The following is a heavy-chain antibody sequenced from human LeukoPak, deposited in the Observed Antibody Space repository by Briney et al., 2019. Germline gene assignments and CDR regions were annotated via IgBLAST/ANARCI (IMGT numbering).Heavy chain of an antibody. CDR3: AKDIVVVPAAMWRDAFDI. CDR1: GFTFSSYA. Sequence: GGSLRLSGAASGFTFSSYAMSWVRQAPGKGLEWVSAISGSGGSTYYADSVKGRFTISRDNSKNTLYLQMNSLRAEDTAVYYCAKDIVVVPAAMWRDAFDIWGQGTMVTVSS. CDR2: ISGSGGST. J-gene: IGHJ3*02. V-gene: IGHV3-23*01. D-gene: IGHD2-2*01.